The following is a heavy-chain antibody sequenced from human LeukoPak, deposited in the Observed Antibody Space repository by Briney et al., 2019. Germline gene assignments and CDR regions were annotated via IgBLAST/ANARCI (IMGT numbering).Heavy chain of an antibody. CDR2: IKQDGSET. V-gene: IGHV3-7*01. Sequence: SGGSLRLSCAASGFAFSNYWMNWVRQAPGKGLEWVANIKQDGSETYYVDSVKGRFTISRDNAKNSLYLQMNSLRAEDTALYYCCSTSSFSYWGQGTLVTVSS. D-gene: IGHD2-2*01. CDR1: GFAFSNYW. J-gene: IGHJ4*02. CDR3: CSTSSFSY.